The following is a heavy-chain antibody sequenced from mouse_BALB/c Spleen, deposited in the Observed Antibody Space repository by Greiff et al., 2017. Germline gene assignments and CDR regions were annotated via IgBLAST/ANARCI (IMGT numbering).Heavy chain of an antibody. CDR2: ILPGSGST. Sequence: QVQLKESGAELVKPGASVKISCKATGYTFSSYWIEWVKQRPGHGLEWIGEILPGSGSTNYNEKFKGKATFTADTSSNTAYMQLSSLTSEDSAVYYCAKGITTATAWFAYWGQGTLVTVSA. D-gene: IGHD1-2*01. J-gene: IGHJ3*01. CDR3: AKGITTATAWFAY. CDR1: GYTFSSYW. V-gene: IGHV1-9*01.